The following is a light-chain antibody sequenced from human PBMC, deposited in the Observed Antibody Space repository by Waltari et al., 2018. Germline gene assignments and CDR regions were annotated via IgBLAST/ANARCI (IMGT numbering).Light chain of an antibody. CDR3: QQSYSTPKT. CDR1: QGISSY. V-gene: IGKV1-39*01. CDR2: AAS. Sequence: DIQMTQSPSSLSASVGHRVTITCRASQGISSYLNWYQQKPGKAPKLLIYAASSLQSGVPSRFSGSGSGTDFTLTISSLQPEDFATYYCQQSYSTPKTFGQGTKVEIK. J-gene: IGKJ1*01.